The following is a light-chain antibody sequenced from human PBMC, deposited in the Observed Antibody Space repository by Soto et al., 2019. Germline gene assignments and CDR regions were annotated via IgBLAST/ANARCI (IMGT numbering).Light chain of an antibody. CDR1: QSVRTN. V-gene: IGKV3-15*01. J-gene: IGKJ1*01. CDR2: GAS. CDR3: QQYNNWWT. Sequence: EIAMKQSPATLSVSPGERATLSCRASQSVRTNLAWYQQRPGQSPRLLIYGASTRATGVPARFSGSGSGTEFTLTISSLQSEDFAVYYCQQYNNWWTFGQGTKVDIK.